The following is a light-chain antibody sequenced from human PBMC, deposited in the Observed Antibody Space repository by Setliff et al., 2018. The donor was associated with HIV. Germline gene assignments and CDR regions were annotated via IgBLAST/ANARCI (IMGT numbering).Light chain of an antibody. CDR2: EGS. CDR3: CSYAISGTFNCV. Sequence: LTQPASVSGSPGQSITISCTGTSSDVGSYNLVSWYQQHPGKAPKLMVYEGSKRPSGVSNRFSGSKSGNTASLTISGLQAEDEADYYCCSYAISGTFNCVFGTGTKVTVL. CDR1: SSDVGSYNL. J-gene: IGLJ1*01. V-gene: IGLV2-23*03.